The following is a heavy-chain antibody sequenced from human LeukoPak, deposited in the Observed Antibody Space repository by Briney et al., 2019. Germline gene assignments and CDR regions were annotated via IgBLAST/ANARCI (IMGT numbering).Heavy chain of an antibody. J-gene: IGHJ6*02. D-gene: IGHD2-2*01. CDR2: LGXA. Sequence: LGXANYAQKFQGRVTITADKSTSTAYMELSSLRSEDTAVYYCARPYCSSTSCYRSYYYGMDVWGQGTTVTVSS. CDR3: ARPYCSSTSCYRSYYYGMDV. V-gene: IGHV1-69*02.